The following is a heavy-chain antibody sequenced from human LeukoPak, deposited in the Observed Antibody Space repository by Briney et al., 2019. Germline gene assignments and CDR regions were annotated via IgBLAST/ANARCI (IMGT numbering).Heavy chain of an antibody. J-gene: IGHJ4*02. V-gene: IGHV4-34*01. D-gene: IGHD6-13*01. Sequence: SETLSLTCAVYGGSFSGYYWSWIRQPPGKGLEWIGEIDHSGSTNYNSSLKSRATISVDTSKNQFSLKLSSVTAADTAVYYCASPIAAAPFFDYWGQGTLVTVSS. CDR3: ASPIAAAPFFDY. CDR2: IDHSGST. CDR1: GGSFSGYY.